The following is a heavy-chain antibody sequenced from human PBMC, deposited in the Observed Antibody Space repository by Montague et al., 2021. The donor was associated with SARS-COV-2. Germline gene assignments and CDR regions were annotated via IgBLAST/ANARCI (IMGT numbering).Heavy chain of an antibody. D-gene: IGHD3-10*01. J-gene: IGHJ6*02. Sequence: SETLSLTRSVSGGSITSSSYYWGWIRQSPDKGLEWIGNIYYSGSTYYNTSLKSRVTISVDTSKYQFSLKPSSVTAADTAVYYCVSLWKYGSGSHYAPWDYYNYGVDVWGQGTTVTVSS. CDR2: IYYSGST. CDR1: GGSITSSSYY. CDR3: VSLWKYGSGSHYAPWDYYNYGVDV. V-gene: IGHV4-39*01.